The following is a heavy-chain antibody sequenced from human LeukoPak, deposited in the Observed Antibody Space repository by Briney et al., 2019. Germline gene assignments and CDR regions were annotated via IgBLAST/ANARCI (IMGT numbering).Heavy chain of an antibody. J-gene: IGHJ4*02. CDR2: IYYSGST. Sequence: SETLSLTCTVSGGSISSGDYYWSWIRQPPGKGLEWIGYIYYSGSTYYNPSPKSRVTISVDTSKNQFSLKLSSVTAADTAVYYCARASIELGYSSSWYSDYWGQGTLVTVSS. CDR1: GGSISSGDYY. V-gene: IGHV4-30-4*08. D-gene: IGHD6-13*01. CDR3: ARASIELGYSSSWYSDY.